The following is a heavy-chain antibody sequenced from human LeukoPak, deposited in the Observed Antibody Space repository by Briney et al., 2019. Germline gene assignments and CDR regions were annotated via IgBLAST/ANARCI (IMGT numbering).Heavy chain of an antibody. D-gene: IGHD3-9*01. CDR3: ARDRDYDILTGYRHNWFDP. J-gene: IGHJ5*02. Sequence: SETLSLTCAVYGGSFSGYYWNWIRQPPGKGLEWIGEINHSGSTYYNPSLKSRVTISVDTSKNQFSLKLSSVTAADTAVYYCARDRDYDILTGYRHNWFDPWGQGTLVTVSS. V-gene: IGHV4-34*01. CDR1: GGSFSGYY. CDR2: INHSGST.